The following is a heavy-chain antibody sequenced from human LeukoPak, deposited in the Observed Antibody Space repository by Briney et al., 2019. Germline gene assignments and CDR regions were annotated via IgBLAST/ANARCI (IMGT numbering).Heavy chain of an antibody. D-gene: IGHD6-19*01. Sequence: SQTLSLTCTVSGGSISSGSYYWSWIRQPAGKGLEWIGRIYTSGSTNYNPSLKSRVTISVDTAKNQFSLKLSSVTAADTAVYYCASFNTYSSGWHYYYYYMDVWGKGTTVTVSS. CDR1: GGSISSGSYY. CDR3: ASFNTYSSGWHYYYYYMDV. CDR2: IYTSGST. V-gene: IGHV4-61*02. J-gene: IGHJ6*03.